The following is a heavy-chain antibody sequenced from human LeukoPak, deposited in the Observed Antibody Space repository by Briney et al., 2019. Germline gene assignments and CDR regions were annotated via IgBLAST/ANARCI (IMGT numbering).Heavy chain of an antibody. CDR2: INHSGST. Sequence: PSETLSLTCAVYGGSFSGYYWSWIRQPPGKGLGWIGEINHSGSTNYNPSLKSRVTISVDTSKNQFSLKLSSVTAADTAVYYCARGRRGWLQRPFDYWGQGTLVTVSS. J-gene: IGHJ4*02. V-gene: IGHV4-34*01. CDR1: GGSFSGYY. D-gene: IGHD5-24*01. CDR3: ARGRRGWLQRPFDY.